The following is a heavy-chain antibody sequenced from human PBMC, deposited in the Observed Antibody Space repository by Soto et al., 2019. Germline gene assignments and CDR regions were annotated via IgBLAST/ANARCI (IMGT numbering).Heavy chain of an antibody. Sequence: ASVKVSCKASGYTFTDFYIHWVRQAPGQGLEWMGWINPKSGNTKYEQKFQARVTMTRDTSISTAYMEVSRLTSDDTAVYYCAKDTQASYNWFDTWGQGTLVTVSS. CDR2: INPKSGNT. CDR1: GYTFTDFY. V-gene: IGHV1-2*02. CDR3: AKDTQASYNWFDT. J-gene: IGHJ5*02. D-gene: IGHD2-15*01.